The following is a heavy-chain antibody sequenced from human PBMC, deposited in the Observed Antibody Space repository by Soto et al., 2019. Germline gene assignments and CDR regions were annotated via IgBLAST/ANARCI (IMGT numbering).Heavy chain of an antibody. CDR2: IYYSGST. V-gene: IGHV4-59*01. J-gene: IGHJ5*02. D-gene: IGHD3-9*01. CDR1: GGSISSYY. CDR3: AKGALDYDILTGYYKWGNWFDP. Sequence: SETLSLTCTVSGGSISSYYWSWIRQPPGKGLEWIGYIYYSGSTNYNPSLKSRVTISVDTSKNQFSLKLSSVTAADTAVYYCAKGALDYDILTGYYKWGNWFDPWGQGNLVTVSS.